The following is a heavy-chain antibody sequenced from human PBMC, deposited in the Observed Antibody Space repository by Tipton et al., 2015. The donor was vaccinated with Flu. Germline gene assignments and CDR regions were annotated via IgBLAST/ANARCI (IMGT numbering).Heavy chain of an antibody. J-gene: IGHJ4*02. CDR3: ARERRVDYYDSSGYYFLFDY. D-gene: IGHD3-22*01. V-gene: IGHV1-69*01. CDR2: IIPIFGTA. CDR1: GGTISSYA. Sequence: QSGPEVKKPGSSVKVSCKASGGTISSYAISWVRQAPGQGIEWMGGIIPIFGTANYAQKFQGRVTITADESTSTAYMELSSLRSEDTAVYYCARERRVDYYDSSGYYFLFDYWGQGTVVTVSS.